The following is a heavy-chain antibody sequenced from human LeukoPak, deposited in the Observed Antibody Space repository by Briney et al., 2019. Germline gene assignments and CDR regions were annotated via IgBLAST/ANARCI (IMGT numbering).Heavy chain of an antibody. V-gene: IGHV6-1*01. CDR1: GDSVSTNSAG. CDR2: TYYNSNWYK. D-gene: IGHD3-9*01. CDR3: ASIPSTISNMDV. Sequence: SQTLSLTCAISGDSVSTNSAGWNWIRQSPSRGLEWLGRTYYNSNWYKDYAASVKSRITINPDTSKNQFSLQLNSVTPEDTAVYYCASIPSTISNMDVWGKGTTVTISS. J-gene: IGHJ6*03.